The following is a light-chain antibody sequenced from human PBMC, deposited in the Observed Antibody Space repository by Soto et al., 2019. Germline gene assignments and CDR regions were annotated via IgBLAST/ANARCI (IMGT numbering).Light chain of an antibody. J-gene: IGLJ2*01. CDR3: AAWDDSLSAYVV. Sequence: QSVLTQPPSASGTPGQRVTISCSGNSSNIGSNYVYWYQQFPGTAPKLLIYRNNQRPSGVPDRFSGSKSGTSASLAISGLRSEDGADYYCAAWDDSLSAYVVFGGGTQLTVL. CDR2: RNN. CDR1: SSNIGSNY. V-gene: IGLV1-47*01.